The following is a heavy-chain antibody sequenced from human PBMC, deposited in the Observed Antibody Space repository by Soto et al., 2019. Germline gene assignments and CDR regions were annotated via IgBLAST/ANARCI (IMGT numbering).Heavy chain of an antibody. V-gene: IGHV4-34*01. J-gene: IGHJ5*02. CDR3: ARGPGYDFWSGYYTFGWFDP. CDR1: GGSFSGYY. Sequence: SETLSLTCAVYGGSFSGYYWSWIRQPPGKGLEWIGEINHSGSTNYNPSLKSRVTISVDTSKNQFSLKLSSVTAADTAVYYCARGPGYDFWSGYYTFGWFDPWGQGTLVTVSS. D-gene: IGHD3-3*01. CDR2: INHSGST.